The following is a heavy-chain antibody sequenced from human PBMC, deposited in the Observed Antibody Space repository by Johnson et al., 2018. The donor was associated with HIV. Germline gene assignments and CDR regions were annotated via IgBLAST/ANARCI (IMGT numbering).Heavy chain of an antibody. J-gene: IGHJ3*02. CDR2: ISYDGSNK. CDR1: GFTFSGYG. V-gene: IGHV3-30*18. CDR3: AKVPPDAFDI. Sequence: QVQLVESGGGEVQPGRSLRLSCAASGFTFSGYGMHWVRQAPGKGLEWVAVISYDGSNKYYTESVKGRFTISRDNSKNTLYMQMNSLRAEDTAVYYCAKVPPDAFDIWGQGTMVTVSS.